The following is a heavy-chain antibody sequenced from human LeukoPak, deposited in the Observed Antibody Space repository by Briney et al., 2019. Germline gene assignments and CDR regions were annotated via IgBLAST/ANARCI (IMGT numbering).Heavy chain of an antibody. J-gene: IGHJ4*02. CDR1: GFTFSSFS. CDR3: AKGPQSYGSGSYYTNYFDY. V-gene: IGHV3-9*03. Sequence: GGSLRLSCAASGFTFSSFSMNWVRQAPGKGLEWVSGISWNSGSIGYADSVKGRFTISRDNAKNSLYLQMNSLRAEDMALYYCAKGPQSYGSGSYYTNYFDYWGQGTLVTVSS. CDR2: ISWNSGSI. D-gene: IGHD3-10*01.